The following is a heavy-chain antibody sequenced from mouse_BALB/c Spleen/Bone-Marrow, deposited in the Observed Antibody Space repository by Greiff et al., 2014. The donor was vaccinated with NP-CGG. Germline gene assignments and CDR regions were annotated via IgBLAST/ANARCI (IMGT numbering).Heavy chain of an antibody. CDR2: IDPAIFT. Sequence: QLQQSXAELVKPGASVKLSCTASGFNIKDTYPHWVKQRPEQGLDWIGRIDPAIFTKYDPKFQGKATITADTSSNTAYLHLSSLTSEDTAVYYCASYRYGWYFDVWGAGTTVTVSS. V-gene: IGHV14-3*02. CDR1: GFNIKDTY. CDR3: ASYRYGWYFDV. D-gene: IGHD2-14*01. J-gene: IGHJ1*01.